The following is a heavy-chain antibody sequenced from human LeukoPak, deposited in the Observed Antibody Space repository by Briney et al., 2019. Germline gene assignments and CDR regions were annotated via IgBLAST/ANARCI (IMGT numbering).Heavy chain of an antibody. D-gene: IGHD3-22*01. V-gene: IGHV3-30*02. CDR1: GFMFSKNN. Sequence: PGGSLRLSCAASGFMFSKNNMHWVRQAPGKGPEWVAFIRDDGSYTVYADSVKGRFTISRDNSESRLYLQTHSLRANDTAFYYCAKVGSGYNYFDFWAQGTLVTVSS. J-gene: IGHJ4*02. CDR3: AKVGSGYNYFDF. CDR2: IRDDGSYT.